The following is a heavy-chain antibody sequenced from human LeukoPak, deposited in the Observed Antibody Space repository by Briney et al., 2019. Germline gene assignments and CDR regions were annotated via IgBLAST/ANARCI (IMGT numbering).Heavy chain of an antibody. J-gene: IGHJ4*02. CDR1: GFTLSSYN. D-gene: IGHD6-13*01. CDR3: TRAVMSSSWPHFDY. V-gene: IGHV3-48*02. Sequence: PGGSLRLSRAASGFTLSSYNMNWVRQAPGKGLEWVSYISSRSTTIYYADSVKGRFTISRDNAKNSLYLQMNSLRDEDTAVYYCTRAVMSSSWPHFDYWGQGTLVTVSS. CDR2: ISSRSTTI.